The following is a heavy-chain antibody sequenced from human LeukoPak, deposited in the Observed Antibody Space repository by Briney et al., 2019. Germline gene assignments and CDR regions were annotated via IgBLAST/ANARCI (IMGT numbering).Heavy chain of an antibody. J-gene: IGHJ3*02. CDR2: INHSGST. V-gene: IGHV4-34*01. Sequence: SETLSLTCTVSGGSISSYYWSWIRQPPGKGLEWIGEINHSGSTNYNPSLKSRVTISVDTSKNQFSLKLSSVTAADTAVYYCARESGGSSGSNDAFDIWGQGTMVTVSS. D-gene: IGHD3-22*01. CDR1: GGSISSYY. CDR3: ARESGGSSGSNDAFDI.